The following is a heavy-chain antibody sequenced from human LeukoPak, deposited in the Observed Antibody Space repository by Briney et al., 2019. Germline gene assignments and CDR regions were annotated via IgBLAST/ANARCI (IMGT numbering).Heavy chain of an antibody. D-gene: IGHD6-13*01. CDR2: IIPIFGTA. J-gene: IGHJ5*02. V-gene: IGHV1-69*13. CDR1: GGTFSSYA. Sequence: SVKVSCRASGGTFSSYAISWVRQAPGQGLEWMGGIIPIFGTANYAQKFQGRVTITADESTSTAYMELSSLRSEDTAVYYCADRGSSSWYRDWFDPWGQGTLVTVSS. CDR3: ADRGSSSWYRDWFDP.